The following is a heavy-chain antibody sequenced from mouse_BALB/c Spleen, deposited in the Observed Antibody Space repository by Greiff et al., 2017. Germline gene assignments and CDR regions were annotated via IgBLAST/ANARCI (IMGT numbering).Heavy chain of an antibody. V-gene: IGHV5-6-5*01. CDR1: GFTFSSYA. Sequence: EVQLQESGGGLVKPGGSLKLSCAASGFTFSSYAMSWVRQTPEKRLEWVASISSGGSTYYPDSVKGRFTISRDNARNILYLQMSSLRSEDTAMYYCAREGYGSSPYWYFDVWGAGTTVTVSS. CDR2: ISSGGST. CDR3: AREGYGSSPYWYFDV. J-gene: IGHJ1*01. D-gene: IGHD1-1*01.